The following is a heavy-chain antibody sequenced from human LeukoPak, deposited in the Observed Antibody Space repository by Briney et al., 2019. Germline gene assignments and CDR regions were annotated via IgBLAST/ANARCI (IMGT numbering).Heavy chain of an antibody. D-gene: IGHD1-26*01. J-gene: IGHJ4*02. V-gene: IGHV1-2*02. CDR1: GYTFTGYY. Sequence: ASVKVSCKASGYTFTGYYMHWVRQAPRQGLEWMGWINPNSGGTNYAQKFQGRVTMTRDTSISTAYMELSRLRSDDTAVYYCARGKVGATANFDYWGQGTLVTVSS. CDR2: INPNSGGT. CDR3: ARGKVGATANFDY.